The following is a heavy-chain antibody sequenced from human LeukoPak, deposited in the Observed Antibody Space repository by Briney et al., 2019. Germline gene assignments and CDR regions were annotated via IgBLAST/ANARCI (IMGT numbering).Heavy chain of an antibody. CDR1: GGSITSHY. D-gene: IGHD5-24*01. V-gene: IGHV4-59*08. CDR3: ARSGGRDGYNFGY. Sequence: SETLSLTCTVSGGSITSHYWSWIRQPPGKGLEWIGYFYYSGSTNYNPSLESRVTISVDTSRAHFYLKLSSVTAADTAVYYCARSGGRDGYNFGYWGPGTLVTVSS. J-gene: IGHJ4*02. CDR2: FYYSGST.